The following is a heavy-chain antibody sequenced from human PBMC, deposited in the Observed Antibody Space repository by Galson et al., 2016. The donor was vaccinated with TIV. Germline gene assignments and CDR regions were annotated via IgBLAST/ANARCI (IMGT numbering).Heavy chain of an antibody. D-gene: IGHD3-22*01. CDR1: GFSVSEHKY. Sequence: SLRLSCAASGFSVSEHKYMYWVRQPPGKGLEWVSVITGGGTTYYADSVKGRFTISRDNSKNTLYLQMNILRAEDTAVYFCARSYDSSGNRGRLDIWGQGALVTVSS. V-gene: IGHV3-53*03. CDR3: ARSYDSSGNRGRLDI. J-gene: IGHJ4*02. CDR2: ITGGGTT.